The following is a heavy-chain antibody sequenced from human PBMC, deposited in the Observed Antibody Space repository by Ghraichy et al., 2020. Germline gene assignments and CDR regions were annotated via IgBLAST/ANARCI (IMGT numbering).Heavy chain of an antibody. Sequence: ETLSLTCTVSGGSISSYYWSWIQQPPGKGLEWIGYIYYSGSTNYNPSLKSRVTISVDTSKNQFSLKLSSVTAADTAVYYCARTPQGGYSNYYYYGMDVWDQGTTVTVSS. CDR1: GGSISSYY. J-gene: IGHJ6*02. D-gene: IGHD3-22*01. V-gene: IGHV4-59*01. CDR2: IYYSGST. CDR3: ARTPQGGYSNYYYYGMDV.